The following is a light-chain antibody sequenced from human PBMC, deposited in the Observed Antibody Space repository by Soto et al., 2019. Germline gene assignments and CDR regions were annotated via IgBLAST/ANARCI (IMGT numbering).Light chain of an antibody. Sequence: DIQMTQSPSTLSASVGDRVTITCRASQSITIWLAWYQQKPGKAPKLLIFDASSLESWVPSRFSGSGSGTEFTLTISSLQTDDFATYYCQRYNSYSWTFGQGTKVEIK. CDR1: QSITIW. CDR3: QRYNSYSWT. V-gene: IGKV1-5*01. J-gene: IGKJ1*01. CDR2: DAS.